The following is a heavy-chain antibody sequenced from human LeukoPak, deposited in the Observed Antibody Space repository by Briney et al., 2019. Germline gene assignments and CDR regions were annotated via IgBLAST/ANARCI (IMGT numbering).Heavy chain of an antibody. V-gene: IGHV3-9*03. CDR1: GFTFDDYA. J-gene: IGHJ4*02. Sequence: GGSLRLPCAASGFTFDDYAMHWVRQAPGKGLEWVSGISWNSGSIGYADSVKGRFTISRDNAKNSLYLQMNSLRAEDMALYYCAKGSYGSGSYPDYWGQGTLVTVSS. CDR2: ISWNSGSI. CDR3: AKGSYGSGSYPDY. D-gene: IGHD3-10*01.